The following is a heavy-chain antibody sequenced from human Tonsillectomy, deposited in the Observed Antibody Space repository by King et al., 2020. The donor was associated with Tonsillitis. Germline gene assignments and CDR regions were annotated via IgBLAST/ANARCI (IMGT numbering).Heavy chain of an antibody. D-gene: IGHD1/OR15-1a*01. V-gene: IGHV1-46*01. Sequence: QLVQSGAEVRKPGASVKVSCTTSKDTFTRDFLHWVRQAPGQGLEWMGMINPTFGSTNYAQKFQGRVTVTRDTSTSTVYLELTSLRSEDTAIYYCAREGEQVEYAAFDLWGQGTRVA. CDR1: KDTFTRDF. CDR3: AREGEQVEYAAFDL. CDR2: INPTFGST. J-gene: IGHJ3*01.